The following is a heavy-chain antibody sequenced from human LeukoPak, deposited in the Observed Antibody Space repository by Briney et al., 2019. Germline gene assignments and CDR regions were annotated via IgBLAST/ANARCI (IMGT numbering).Heavy chain of an antibody. CDR3: ARDPQWGGYCSSTSCYSRAFDI. CDR2: IIPIFGTA. J-gene: IGHJ3*02. V-gene: IGHV1-69*05. CDR1: GGTFSSYA. D-gene: IGHD2-2*02. Sequence: SVKVSCKASGGTFSSYAISWVRQAPGQGLEWMGGIIPIFGTANYAQKFQGRVTITTDESTSTAYMELSSLRSEDTAVYYCARDPQWGGYCSSTSCYSRAFDIWGQGTMVTVSS.